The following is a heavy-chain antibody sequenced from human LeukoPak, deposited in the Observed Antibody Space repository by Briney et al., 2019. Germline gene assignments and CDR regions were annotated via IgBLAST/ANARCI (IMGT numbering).Heavy chain of an antibody. CDR1: GYTLTELS. D-gene: IGHD3-3*01. CDR3: AREYDFWSGFPLDP. CDR2: INPNSGGT. J-gene: IGHJ5*02. V-gene: IGHV1-2*02. Sequence: ASVKVSCKVSGYTLTELSMHWVRQAPGQGLEWMGWINPNSGGTNYAQKFQGRVTMTRDTSISTAYMELSRLRSDDTAVYYCAREYDFWSGFPLDPWGQGTLVTVSS.